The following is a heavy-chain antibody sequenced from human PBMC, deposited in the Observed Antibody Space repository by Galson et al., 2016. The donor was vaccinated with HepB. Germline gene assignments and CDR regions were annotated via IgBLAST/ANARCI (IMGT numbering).Heavy chain of an antibody. J-gene: IGHJ4*02. D-gene: IGHD3-16*01. CDR3: ARDDYFRLGY. V-gene: IGHV3-21*01. Sequence: SLRLSCAVSGITFRSYTMNWVRQAPGKGPEWVSSISGGSSYIYYADSVKGRFTISRDNAKNSLYLQMNSLRDEDTAVYYCARDDYFRLGYWGQGTLVTVSS. CDR1: GITFRSYT. CDR2: ISGGSSYI.